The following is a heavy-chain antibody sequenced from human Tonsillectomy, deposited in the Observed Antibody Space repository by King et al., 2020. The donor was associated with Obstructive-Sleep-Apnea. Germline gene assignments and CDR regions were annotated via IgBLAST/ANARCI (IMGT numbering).Heavy chain of an antibody. CDR2: INPGNGNT. CDR1: GYTFATYS. Sequence: QLVQSGAEVKKPGASVKVSCKASGYTFATYSIHWVRQAPGQRRELLGWINPGNGNTKYLQKFQGRVAITRDTSASTAYMELSSLRSADTAMYYCARDDPYGSRTYFTAHFDKRGQTTLVTVSS. V-gene: IGHV1-3*01. D-gene: IGHD3-10*01. J-gene: IGHJ4*02. CDR3: ARDDPYGSRTYFTAHFDK.